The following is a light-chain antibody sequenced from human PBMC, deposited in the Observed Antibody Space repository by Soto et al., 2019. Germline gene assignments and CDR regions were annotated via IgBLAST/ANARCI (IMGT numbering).Light chain of an antibody. V-gene: IGKV1-39*01. CDR1: QNILTY. Sequence: DLQMTQSPPSLSASIGDRVAITCRASQNILTYVNWFQHKLGKAPTLLIYGASTLQSGVPSRFTGSGSGTEFTLTITNLQPGDFATYFCQQNFSPVLSFGGGTKLEI. CDR3: QQNFSPVLS. J-gene: IGKJ4*01. CDR2: GAS.